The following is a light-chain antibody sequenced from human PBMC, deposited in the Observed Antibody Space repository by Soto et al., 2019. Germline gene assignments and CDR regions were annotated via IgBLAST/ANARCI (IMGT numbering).Light chain of an antibody. CDR3: CSYTSSDTWV. V-gene: IGLV2-14*01. J-gene: IGLJ3*02. CDR1: SSDVGGYNF. Sequence: QSALTQPASASGSPGQSITISCTGTSSDVGGYNFVSWYQQYPGKAPKFMIYEVSNRPSGVSNRFSGSKSGNTASLTISGLQAEDEADYYCCSYTSSDTWVFGGGTKLTVL. CDR2: EVS.